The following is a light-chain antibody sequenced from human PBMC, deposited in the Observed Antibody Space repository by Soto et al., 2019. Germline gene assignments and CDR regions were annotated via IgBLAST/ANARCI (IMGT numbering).Light chain of an antibody. V-gene: IGLV1-40*01. CDR1: TSNIGAPYD. J-gene: IGLJ1*01. CDR3: CSFAGTGTFGGYV. Sequence: QSVLTQPPSVSGAPGQRVSISCTGSTSNIGAPYDVHWYQHLPGTAPKLLIYGDNNRPSGVPDRFSGSKSGTSASLAITRLQAEDEADYYCCSFAGTGTFGGYVFGTGTKVTVL. CDR2: GDN.